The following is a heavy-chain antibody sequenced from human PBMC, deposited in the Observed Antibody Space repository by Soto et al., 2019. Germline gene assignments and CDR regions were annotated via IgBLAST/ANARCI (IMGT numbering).Heavy chain of an antibody. CDR2: INHTGGT. Sequence: AETLSLTCAVYGGSVNGYYWNWMRQPPGKGLEWIGEINHTGGTHYNPSLKSRVTMSVDTSKNQFSLRLSSVTAADTAIYYCATRITVFGLLIPPFDPWGQGTQVTVSS. CDR1: GGSVNGYY. D-gene: IGHD3-3*01. CDR3: ATRITVFGLLIPPFDP. V-gene: IGHV4-34*01. J-gene: IGHJ5*02.